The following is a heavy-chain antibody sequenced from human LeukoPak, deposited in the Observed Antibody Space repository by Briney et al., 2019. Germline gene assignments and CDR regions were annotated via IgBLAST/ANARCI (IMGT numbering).Heavy chain of an antibody. D-gene: IGHD3-10*01. CDR1: GYTFTGYY. V-gene: IGHV1-2*06. CDR3: ARSTYYYDSASEYFQH. J-gene: IGHJ1*01. Sequence: ASVKVSCKASGYTFTGYYMHWVRQAPGQGLEWMGRINPNSGGTNYAQKFQGRVTMTRDTSISTAYMELSRLRSDDTAVYYCARSTYYYDSASEYFQHWGQGTLVTVSS. CDR2: INPNSGGT.